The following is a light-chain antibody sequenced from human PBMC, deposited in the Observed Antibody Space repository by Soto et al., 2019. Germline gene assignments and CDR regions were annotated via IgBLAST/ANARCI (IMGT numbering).Light chain of an antibody. J-gene: IGKJ4*01. CDR2: EAS. V-gene: IGKV1-33*01. CDR3: QQCDDFIT. Sequence: DIQMTQSPSSLSASVGDRVTITCQASQDIKNYLNWYQQKPGKAPKLLIYEASNLETGVPSRFSGSGSGRIFPFTISSLQSEDIATYYCQQCDDFITFGGGTRIEIK. CDR1: QDIKNY.